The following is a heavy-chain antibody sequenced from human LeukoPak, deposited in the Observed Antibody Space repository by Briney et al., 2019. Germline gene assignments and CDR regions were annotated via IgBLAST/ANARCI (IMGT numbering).Heavy chain of an antibody. CDR2: IDGSGDTI. CDR3: SRRFDC. CDR1: GFPFNMFA. V-gene: IGHV3-48*02. Sequence: GGSLRLFCTGSGFPFNMFAMNWVRQAPGQGLEWVSYIDGSGDTIYYADSVKGRFTISRDNAKNSLDLQMNSLRDEDTAVYYCSRRFDCWGQGTLVTVSS. J-gene: IGHJ4*02.